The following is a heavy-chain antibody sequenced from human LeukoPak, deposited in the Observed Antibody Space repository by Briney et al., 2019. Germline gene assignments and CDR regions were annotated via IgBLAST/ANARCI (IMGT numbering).Heavy chain of an antibody. J-gene: IGHJ6*02. CDR2: IIPIFGTA. CDR1: GYSFSNFH. CDR3: ATAMGGYYYYYGMDV. Sequence: ASVKVSCKASGYSFSNFHINWVRQAPGQGLEWMGGIIPIFGTANYAQKFQGRVTITADESTSTAYMELSSLRSEDTAVYYCATAMGGYYYYYGMDVWGQGTTVTVSS. V-gene: IGHV1-69*13. D-gene: IGHD3-10*01.